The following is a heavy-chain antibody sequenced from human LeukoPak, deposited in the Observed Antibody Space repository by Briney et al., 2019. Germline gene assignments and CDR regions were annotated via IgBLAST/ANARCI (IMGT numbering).Heavy chain of an antibody. V-gene: IGHV1-69*01. CDR3: SLGYCSSTSCYGIHYYYYYGMDV. D-gene: IGHD2-2*01. Sequence: SVKVSCKASGGTFSSYAISWVRQAPGQGLEWMGGIIPIFGTANYARKFQGRVTITADESTSTAYMELSSLRSEDTAVYYCSLGYCSSTSCYGIHYYYYYGMDVWGQGTTVTVSS. CDR1: GGTFSSYA. CDR2: IIPIFGTA. J-gene: IGHJ6*02.